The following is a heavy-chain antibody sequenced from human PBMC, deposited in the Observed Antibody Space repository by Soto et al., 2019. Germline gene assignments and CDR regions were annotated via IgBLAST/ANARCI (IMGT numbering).Heavy chain of an antibody. CDR1: GGSFSGFY. CDR2: INHSGST. D-gene: IGHD3-10*01. Sequence: SETLSLTCAVYGGSFSGFYWSWIRQPPGKGLEWIGEINHSGSTNYNPSLKSRVTISVDTSKNQFSLKLSSVTAADTAVYYCARSRTYYYGSGSRRRAFDTWGQGTLVTVSS. CDR3: ARSRTYYYGSGSRRRAFDT. J-gene: IGHJ3*02. V-gene: IGHV4-34*01.